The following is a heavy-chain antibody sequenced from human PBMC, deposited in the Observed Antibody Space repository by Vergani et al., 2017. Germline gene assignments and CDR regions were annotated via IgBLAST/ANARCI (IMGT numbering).Heavy chain of an antibody. CDR2: IYTSGST. J-gene: IGHJ5*02. D-gene: IGHD2-15*01. Sequence: QVQLQESGPGLVKPSQTLSLTCTVSGGSISSGSNYWSWIRQPAGKGLEWIARIYTSGSTNYNPSLKSRVTISVDTSKNHFSLKLSSVTAADTAMYYCASGYCSGGSCDSGWFDPWGQGTLVTVSS. CDR3: ASGYCSGGSCDSGWFDP. V-gene: IGHV4-61*02. CDR1: GGSISSGSNY.